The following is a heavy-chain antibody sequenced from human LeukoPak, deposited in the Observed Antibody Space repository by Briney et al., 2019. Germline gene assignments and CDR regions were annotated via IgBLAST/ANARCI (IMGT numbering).Heavy chain of an antibody. Sequence: PGGSLRLSCVVSGFTFSTYAIHWVRQAPGKGLEWVAAISYDGTTTYYADSVKGRSTISRDNFKNTLYLEMSSLRVEDTAVYYCARVSTEGSFRDYCAMDVWGQGTTVTVSS. D-gene: IGHD5/OR15-5a*01. J-gene: IGHJ6*02. V-gene: IGHV3-30*15. CDR2: ISYDGTTT. CDR1: GFTFSTYA. CDR3: ARVSTEGSFRDYCAMDV.